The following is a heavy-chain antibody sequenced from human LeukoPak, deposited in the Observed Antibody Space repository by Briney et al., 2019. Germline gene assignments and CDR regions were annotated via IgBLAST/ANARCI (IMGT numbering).Heavy chain of an antibody. D-gene: IGHD5-18*01. V-gene: IGHV5-51*01. J-gene: IGHJ6*03. CDR3: ARLNVDTAMVNNYYYMDV. Sequence: GESLKISCKGSGYSFTSYWIGWVRQMPGKGLEWMGIIYPGDSDTRYSPSFQGQATISADKSIGTAYLQWSSLKASDTAMYYCARLNVDTAMVNNYYYMDVWGKGTTVTVSS. CDR1: GYSFTSYW. CDR2: IYPGDSDT.